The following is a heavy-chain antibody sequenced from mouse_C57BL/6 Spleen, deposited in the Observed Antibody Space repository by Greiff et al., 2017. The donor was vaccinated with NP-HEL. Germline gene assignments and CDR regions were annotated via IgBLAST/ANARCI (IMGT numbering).Heavy chain of an antibody. CDR3: ARRLFDY. CDR2: INPYNGGT. CDR1: GYTFTDYY. V-gene: IGHV1-19*01. Sequence: EVQLQQSGPVLVKPGASVKMSCKASGYTFTDYYMNWVKQSHGKSLEWIGVINPYNGGTSYNQKFKGKATLTVDKSSSTSYMELNRLTSEYSEVYYGARRLFDYWGQGTTLTVSS. J-gene: IGHJ2*01.